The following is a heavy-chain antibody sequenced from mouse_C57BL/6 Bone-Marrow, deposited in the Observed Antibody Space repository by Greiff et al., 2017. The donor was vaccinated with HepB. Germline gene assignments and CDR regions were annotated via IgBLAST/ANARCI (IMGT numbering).Heavy chain of an antibody. CDR2: INPNYGTT. D-gene: IGHD1-1*01. Sequence: VQLQQSGPELVKPGASVKISCKASGYSFTDYNMNWVKQSNGTSLEWIGGINPNYGTTSYNQKFKGKATLTVDQSSSTAYMQLNSLTSEDSAVYYCARWKGVLRSYWYFDVWGTGTTATVSS. CDR1: GYSFTDYN. J-gene: IGHJ1*03. CDR3: ARWKGVLRSYWYFDV. V-gene: IGHV1-39*01.